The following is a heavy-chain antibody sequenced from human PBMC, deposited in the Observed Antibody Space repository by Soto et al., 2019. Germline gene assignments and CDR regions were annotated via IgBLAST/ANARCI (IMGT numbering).Heavy chain of an antibody. V-gene: IGHV1-18*01. D-gene: IGHD3-9*01. Sequence: QIQLMQSGGDVKTPGASLQVSCTTSRYTFTSHGIAWVRPAPGQGLEWMGWISTFNGQTDYAQKFQGRVTMTADTITSTVHMELRSLRSDDTGVYYCARLLTEGATFREDAFDLWGPGTKVTVSS. CDR3: ARLLTEGATFREDAFDL. CDR2: ISTFNGQT. CDR1: RYTFTSHG. J-gene: IGHJ3*01.